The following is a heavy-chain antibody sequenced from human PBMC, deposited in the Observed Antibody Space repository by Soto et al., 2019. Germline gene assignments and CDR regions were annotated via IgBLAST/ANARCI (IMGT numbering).Heavy chain of an antibody. V-gene: IGHV4-30-2*01. D-gene: IGHD3-3*01. CDR1: GGSISSGGYS. J-gene: IGHJ6*02. CDR3: ARGSRFLEWLPPYYYYGMDV. CDR2: IYHSGST. Sequence: PSETLSLTCAVSGGSISSGGYSWSWSRQPRGKGLEWIGYIYHSGSTYYNPSLKSRVTISVDRSKNQFSLKLSSVTAADTAVYYCARGSRFLEWLPPYYYYGMDVWGQGTTVTVSS.